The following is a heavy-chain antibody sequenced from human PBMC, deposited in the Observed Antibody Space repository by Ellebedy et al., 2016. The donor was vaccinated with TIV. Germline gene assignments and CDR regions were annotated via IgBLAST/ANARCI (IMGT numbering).Heavy chain of an antibody. CDR1: GGSFNGYF. CDR3: ARHSQLAAGDY. Sequence: MPSETLSLTCVVKGGSFNGYFWRWIRQSPGKGLEWLGEINPSGTANYNPSLKSRVTISRDPSKNHFSLKLTSVTAADTALYDCARHSQLAAGDYWGQGTLVTGSS. J-gene: IGHJ4*02. V-gene: IGHV4-34*01. D-gene: IGHD6-6*01. CDR2: INPSGTA.